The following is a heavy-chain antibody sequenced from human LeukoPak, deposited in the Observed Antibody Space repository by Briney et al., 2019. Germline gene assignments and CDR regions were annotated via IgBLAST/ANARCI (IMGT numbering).Heavy chain of an antibody. CDR1: GGSISSYY. CDR2: IYYSGST. Sequence: SETLSLTCTVSGGSISSYYWSWIRQPPGKGLEWIGYIYYSGSTNYNPSLKSRVTISVDMSKNQFSLKLSSVTAADTAVYYCARSEWLDTYYFDYWGQGTLVTVSS. J-gene: IGHJ4*02. CDR3: ARSEWLDTYYFDY. V-gene: IGHV4-59*08. D-gene: IGHD6-19*01.